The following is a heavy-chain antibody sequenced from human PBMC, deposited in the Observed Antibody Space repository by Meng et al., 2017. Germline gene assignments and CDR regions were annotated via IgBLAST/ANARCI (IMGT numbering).Heavy chain of an antibody. Sequence: GESLKISCTASGFTFGDYAMSWVRQAPGKGLEWVGFIRSKAYGVATEYAASVKGRLTISRDDSKSIAYLQINRLKTEDTAVYYCTRDLLSGSSSWYVGVFDYWGQGTLVTVSS. V-gene: IGHV3-49*04. D-gene: IGHD6-13*01. CDR2: IRSKAYGVAT. CDR3: TRDLLSGSSSWYVGVFDY. J-gene: IGHJ4*02. CDR1: GFTFGDYA.